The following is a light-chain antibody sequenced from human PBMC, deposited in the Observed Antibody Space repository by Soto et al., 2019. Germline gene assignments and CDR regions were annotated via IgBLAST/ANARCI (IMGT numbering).Light chain of an antibody. J-gene: IGKJ2*01. CDR3: LQADSFPHT. CDR2: PAS. CDR1: QGINSW. Sequence: DIQMTQSPSSVSASVGDRVTITCRASQGINSWLAWYQQKPGKAPKLLIHPASSLQSGVPSRFSGSGSGSDFTLTISSLQPEDFATYYCLQADSFPHTFGQGTKLVIK. V-gene: IGKV1-12*01.